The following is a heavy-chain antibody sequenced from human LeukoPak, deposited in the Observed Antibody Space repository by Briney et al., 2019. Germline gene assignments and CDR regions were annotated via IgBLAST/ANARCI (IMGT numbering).Heavy chain of an antibody. CDR1: GFTVSSSY. J-gene: IGHJ4*02. CDR3: ASNWNLDY. V-gene: IGHV3-30-3*01. CDR2: ISYDGSNK. D-gene: IGHD1-1*01. Sequence: GGSLRLSCAASGFTVSSSYMSWVRQAPGKGLEWVAVISYDGSNKYYADSVKGRFTISRDNSKNTLYLQINSLRAEDTAVYYCASNWNLDYWGQGTLVTVSS.